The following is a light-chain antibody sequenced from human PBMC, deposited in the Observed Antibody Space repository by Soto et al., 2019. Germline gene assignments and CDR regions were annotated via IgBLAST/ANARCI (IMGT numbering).Light chain of an antibody. J-gene: IGKJ2*01. CDR1: QSISSW. V-gene: IGKV1-5*01. CDR2: DAS. Sequence: DLQMTQSPSPLSASIGDRVTITCRASQSISSWLAWYQQKPGKVPKLLIYDASTLASGVPSRFSGSGSGPEFTLTISNLQPDYFATYYCLQYKTFSFTFGPGTKLEIQ. CDR3: LQYKTFSFT.